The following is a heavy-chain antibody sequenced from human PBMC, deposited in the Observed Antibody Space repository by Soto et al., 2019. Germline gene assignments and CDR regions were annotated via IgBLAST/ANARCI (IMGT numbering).Heavy chain of an antibody. CDR3: ARPYDSSDYYGGGMDV. D-gene: IGHD3-22*01. CDR2: IIAFLGTA. J-gene: IGHJ6*02. V-gene: IGHV1-69*01. CDR1: GGTFNNNA. Sequence: QVQLVQSGAEVKKPGSSVKVSCKASGGTFNNNAISWVRQAPGQGREWMGGIIAFLGTANYAQKFRGRVTITADEYKRTSYMDQDSLGSEDTGVYYCARPYDSSDYYGGGMDVWGQGTTVTVSS.